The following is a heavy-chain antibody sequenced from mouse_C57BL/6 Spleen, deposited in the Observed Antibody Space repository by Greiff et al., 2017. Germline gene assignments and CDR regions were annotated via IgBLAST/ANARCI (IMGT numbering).Heavy chain of an antibody. CDR1: GYTFTSYW. V-gene: IGHV1-72*01. J-gene: IGHJ3*01. D-gene: IGHD2-4*01. CDR2: IDPNRGGT. Sequence: VQLQQPGAELVKPGASVKLSCKASGYTFTSYWMHWVKQRPGRGLEWIGRIDPNRGGTKYNEKFKSKATLTVDKPSSTAYMQLSSLTSEDSAVYYCARVYDYDWFAYWGQGTLVTVSA. CDR3: ARVYDYDWFAY.